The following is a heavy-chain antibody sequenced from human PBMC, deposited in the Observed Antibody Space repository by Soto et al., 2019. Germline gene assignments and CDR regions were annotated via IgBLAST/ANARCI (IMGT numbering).Heavy chain of an antibody. CDR3: ARGPNWGYRLDS. J-gene: IGHJ5*01. V-gene: IGHV1-69*19. CDR2: LIPLFGTT. CDR1: GGTFSGHA. Sequence: QVQLVQSGAEVKKPGSSVKVSCEASGGTFSGHAISWVRQAPGQGPEWMGGLIPLFGTTQHAQNFQDRLTITADEYTSTAYSELTSLRFEDTAIYYCARGPNWGYRLDSWGQGTLVTVSS. D-gene: IGHD7-27*01.